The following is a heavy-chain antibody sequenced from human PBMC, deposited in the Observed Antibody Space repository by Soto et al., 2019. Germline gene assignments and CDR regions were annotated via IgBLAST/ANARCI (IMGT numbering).Heavy chain of an antibody. CDR1: GGTFSSYT. Sequence: QVQLVQSGAEVKKPGSSVKVSCKASGGTFSSYTISWVRQAPGQGLEWMGRFIPILGIANYAQKFQGKVTITADKSTSTAYMELSSLRSEDTAVYYCPRVKGDHYYGMDVWGQGTTVTVSS. CDR3: PRVKGDHYYGMDV. J-gene: IGHJ6*02. CDR2: FIPILGIA. V-gene: IGHV1-69*02.